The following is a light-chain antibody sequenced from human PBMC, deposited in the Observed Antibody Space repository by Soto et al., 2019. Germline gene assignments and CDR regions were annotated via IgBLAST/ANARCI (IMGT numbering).Light chain of an antibody. CDR2: EVS. Sequence: SGLTQPASVSGSPGQSITISCTGTSGDVGGYYYVSWYQQLPGKAPKLMISEVSNRPSGVSNRFSGSKSGNTASLTISGLQAEDEADYYCSSYTAGGTIFGTGTKVTVL. V-gene: IGLV2-14*01. J-gene: IGLJ1*01. CDR3: SSYTAGGTI. CDR1: SGDVGGYYY.